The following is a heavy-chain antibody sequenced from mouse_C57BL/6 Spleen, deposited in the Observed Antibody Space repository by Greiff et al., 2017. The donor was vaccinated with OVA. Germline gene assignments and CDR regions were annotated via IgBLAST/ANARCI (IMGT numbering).Heavy chain of an antibody. CDR1: GFTFSSYA. J-gene: IGHJ3*01. D-gene: IGHD1-1*01. Sequence: EVKLMESGEGLVKPGGSLKLSCAASGFTFSSYAMSWVRQTPEKRLEWVAYISSGGDYIYYADTVKGRFTISRDNDRNTLDLQRSSLKAEDTAMYYCTREGDYYGSTGVAYWGQGTLVTVSA. V-gene: IGHV5-9-1*02. CDR3: TREGDYYGSTGVAY. CDR2: ISSGGDYI.